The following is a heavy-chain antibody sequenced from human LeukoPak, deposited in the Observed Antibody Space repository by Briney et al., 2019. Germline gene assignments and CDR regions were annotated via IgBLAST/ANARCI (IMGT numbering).Heavy chain of an antibody. D-gene: IGHD3-10*01. CDR2: IIASGGST. V-gene: IGHV3-23*01. Sequence: GGSLRLSCAASGFTFNDYAMTWVRQAPGKGLEWVSGIIASGGSTFYADSVKGRFTVSRDNSQNTLYVQMNSLRAEDTAVYYCAKASSYGSMSYDFDYWGQGTLVTVS. CDR1: GFTFNDYA. J-gene: IGHJ4*02. CDR3: AKASSYGSMSYDFDY.